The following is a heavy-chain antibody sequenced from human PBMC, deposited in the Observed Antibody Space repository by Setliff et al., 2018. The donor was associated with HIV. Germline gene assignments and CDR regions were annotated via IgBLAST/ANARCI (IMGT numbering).Heavy chain of an antibody. D-gene: IGHD2-2*01. CDR1: GDSINTHY. J-gene: IGHJ4*02. Sequence: KTSETLSLTCALSGDSINTHYWSWIRQPAGKGLEWIGRIYTSGPRYNPSLENRVTISVDTSKSQFFLMLSSVTAADTAVYYCARASSDIPGVDSNYFDDWGQGTLVTVSS. CDR2: IYTSGP. CDR3: ARASSDIPGVDSNYFDD. V-gene: IGHV4-4*07.